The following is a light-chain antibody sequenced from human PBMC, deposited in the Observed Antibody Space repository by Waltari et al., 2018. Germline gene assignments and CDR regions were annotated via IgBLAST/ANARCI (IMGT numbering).Light chain of an antibody. Sequence: EIVMTQSPAILSVSPGERATLPCRASQSFSSNFAWYQQKPGQAPRLLMYGASTRATGIPAKFSGSASGTEFTLTISSMQSEDFAVYYCQQYKSWPYTFGQGTKLEI. CDR1: QSFSSN. V-gene: IGKV3-15*01. J-gene: IGKJ2*01. CDR2: GAS. CDR3: QQYKSWPYT.